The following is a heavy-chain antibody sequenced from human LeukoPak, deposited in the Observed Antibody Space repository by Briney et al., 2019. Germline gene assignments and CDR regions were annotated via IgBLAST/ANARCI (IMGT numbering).Heavy chain of an antibody. Sequence: SETPSLTCTLSNDYIKDYYWSWIRQPAGKGLEWIGRVSQWNTNYNPSLKSRVSMSVQASRNQFSLRLNSATAADTAVYYCARQGSDNHFDSWGPGTLVNVSS. D-gene: IGHD1-14*01. J-gene: IGHJ4*02. CDR2: VSQWNT. V-gene: IGHV4-4*07. CDR3: ARQGSDNHFDS. CDR1: NDYIKDYY.